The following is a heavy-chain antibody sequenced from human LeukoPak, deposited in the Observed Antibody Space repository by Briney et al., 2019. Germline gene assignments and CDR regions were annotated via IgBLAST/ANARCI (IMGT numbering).Heavy chain of an antibody. D-gene: IGHD3-9*01. CDR2: IYISGTT. CDR1: GGSISSYY. J-gene: IGHJ4*02. CDR3: ARDEARTGYIHY. V-gene: IGHV4-4*07. Sequence: SETLSLTCTVSGGSISSYYWSWVRQPAGKGLEWIGRIYISGTTNYNPSLKSRITMSLDTSKNQLSLRLTSATAADTAVHYCARDEARTGYIHYWGQGTLITVSS.